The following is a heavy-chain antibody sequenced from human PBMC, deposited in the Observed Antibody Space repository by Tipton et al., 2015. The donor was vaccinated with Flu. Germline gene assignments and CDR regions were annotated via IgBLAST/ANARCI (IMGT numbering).Heavy chain of an antibody. CDR3: ARGDVGYCSSTSCYTGHDY. D-gene: IGHD2-2*02. Sequence: LRLSCAASGFTFSSYGMHWVRQAPGKGLEWVAVIWYDGSNKYYADSVKGRFTISRDNSKNTLYLQMNSLRAEDTAVYYCARGDVGYCSSTSCYTGHDYWGQGTLVTVSS. J-gene: IGHJ4*02. V-gene: IGHV3-33*01. CDR1: GFTFSSYG. CDR2: IWYDGSNK.